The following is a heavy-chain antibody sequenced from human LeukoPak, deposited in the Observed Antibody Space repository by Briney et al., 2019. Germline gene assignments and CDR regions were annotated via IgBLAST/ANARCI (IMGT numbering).Heavy chain of an antibody. CDR1: GGSFSGYY. V-gene: IGHV4-34*01. J-gene: IGHJ4*01. Sequence: PSETLSLTCAVYGGSFSGYYWSWIRQPPGKGLEWIGEINHGGSTNYNPSLKSRVTISVDTSKNQVSLKLNSVTAADSAMYYCAKSGGYGLIDYWGQGTLVTVSS. CDR3: AKSGGYGLIDY. CDR2: INHGGST. D-gene: IGHD1-26*01.